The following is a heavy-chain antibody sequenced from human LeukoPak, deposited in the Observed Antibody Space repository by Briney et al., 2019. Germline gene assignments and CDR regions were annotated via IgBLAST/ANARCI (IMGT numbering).Heavy chain of an antibody. V-gene: IGHV3-30-3*01. D-gene: IGHD3-3*01. CDR3: ASLEWLSTTHYGMDV. CDR1: GFTFSSYA. J-gene: IGHJ6*02. Sequence: PGRSLRLSCAASGFTFSSYAMHWVRQAPGKGLEWVAVISYDGSNKYYADSVKGRFTNSRDNSKNTLYLQMNSLRAEDTAVYYCASLEWLSTTHYGMDVWGQGTTVTVSS. CDR2: ISYDGSNK.